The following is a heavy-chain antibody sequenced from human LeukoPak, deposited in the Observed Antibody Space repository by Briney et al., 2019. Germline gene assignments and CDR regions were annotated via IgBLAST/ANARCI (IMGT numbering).Heavy chain of an antibody. CDR3: ARVMDYGGNRENFDY. CDR1: GYTFTSYG. J-gene: IGHJ4*02. CDR2: ILARNADT. D-gene: IGHD4-23*01. V-gene: IGHV1-18*01. Sequence: ASVKVSWMPSGYTFTSYGISWVRQAPGQGLEWMGWILARNADTNHAQSLQGRVTLTTDTSTSTAYMELGSLRSDDTAVYYCARVMDYGGNRENFDYWGQGTLVTVSS.